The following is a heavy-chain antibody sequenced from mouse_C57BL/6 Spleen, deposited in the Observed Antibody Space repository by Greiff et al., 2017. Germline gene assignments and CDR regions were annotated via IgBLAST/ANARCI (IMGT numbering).Heavy chain of an antibody. V-gene: IGHV1-80*01. J-gene: IGHJ4*01. Sequence: VKLMESGAELVKPWASVKISCKASGYAFSSYWMNWVKQRPGQGLEWIGQIYPGDGDTNYNGKFKGKATLTADKSSSTAYMQLSSLTSEDSAVYFCARGLYDYYAMDYWGQGTSFTVSS. CDR1: GYAFSSYW. D-gene: IGHD2-3*01. CDR3: ARGLYDYYAMDY. CDR2: IYPGDGDT.